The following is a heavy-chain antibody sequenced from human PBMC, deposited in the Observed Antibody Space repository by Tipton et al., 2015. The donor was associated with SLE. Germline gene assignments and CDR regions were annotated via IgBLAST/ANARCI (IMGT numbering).Heavy chain of an antibody. CDR2: IYPGDSDT. Sequence: QLVQSGAEVKKPGESLKISCKASGFTFTTFWIGWVRQMPGKGLEWMGIIYPGDSDTIYSPSFQGQVTISADNSITTAFLQWNSTKASDTAMYYCARITSNGYYYGAFDIWDQGTMVTVSS. CDR1: GFTFTTFW. V-gene: IGHV5-51*03. CDR3: ARITSNGYYYGAFDI. D-gene: IGHD3-22*01. J-gene: IGHJ3*02.